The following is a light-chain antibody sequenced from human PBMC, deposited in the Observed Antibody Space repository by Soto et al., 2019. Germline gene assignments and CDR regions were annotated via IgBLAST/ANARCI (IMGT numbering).Light chain of an antibody. Sequence: VVTQSPATLSVFPGETATLSCRASQSVSSDLAWYQQRPGQAPRLLIYGASTRATGIPARFRGSGSGTEFRLTISSLQSEDFATYYCQLYNTWHPKMAFGRGTKVDIK. V-gene: IGKV3-15*01. J-gene: IGKJ1*01. CDR2: GAS. CDR1: QSVSSD. CDR3: QLYNTWHPKMA.